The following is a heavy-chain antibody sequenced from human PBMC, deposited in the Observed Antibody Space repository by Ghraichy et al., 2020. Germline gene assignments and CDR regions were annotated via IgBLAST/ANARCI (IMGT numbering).Heavy chain of an antibody. J-gene: IGHJ3*01. V-gene: IGHV1-24*01. CDR3: AIDQAVPPARSASAYGSRSIVPYGLDL. D-gene: IGHD3-10*01. CDR1: GYTLTEFH. Sequence: ASVKVSCRVSGYTLTEFHLHWVRQAPGKGLEWMGSFDPEDGRTIYIQKLQGRVTMTEDRSTDTAFMELSSLRSEDTAVYYCAIDQAVPPARSASAYGSRSIVPYGLDLWGQGTMVIISS. CDR2: FDPEDGRT.